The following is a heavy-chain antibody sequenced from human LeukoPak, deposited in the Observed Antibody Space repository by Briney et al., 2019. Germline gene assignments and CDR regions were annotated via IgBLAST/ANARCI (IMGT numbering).Heavy chain of an antibody. D-gene: IGHD3-22*01. CDR1: GFTFSSYA. CDR3: AKPLVSDYYDSSGYWGY. Sequence: GGSLRLSCAASGFTFSSYAMSWVRQAPGKGLEWVSAISGSGDSTYYSDSVKGRFTISRDNSKNTLYVQMNSLRAEDTAAYYCAKPLVSDYYDSSGYWGYWGQGTLVTVSS. V-gene: IGHV3-23*01. CDR2: ISGSGDST. J-gene: IGHJ4*02.